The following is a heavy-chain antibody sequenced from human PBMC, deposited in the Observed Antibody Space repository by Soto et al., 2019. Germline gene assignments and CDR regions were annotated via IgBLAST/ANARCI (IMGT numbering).Heavy chain of an antibody. CDR2: IRYDGSHE. CDR3: VGQLYSSGWAGVRH. V-gene: IGHV3-33*01. J-gene: IGHJ4*02. Sequence: QVQLVESGGGVVQPGSSLRLACAASGLTFINYAMHWVRQAPGKGLEWVAVIRYDGSHENYADSVKGRFTISRDNSKTIQYLQMYCMRAEDTALYYCVGQLYSSGWAGVRHWGQGALVTVSS. D-gene: IGHD6-19*01. CDR1: GLTFINYA.